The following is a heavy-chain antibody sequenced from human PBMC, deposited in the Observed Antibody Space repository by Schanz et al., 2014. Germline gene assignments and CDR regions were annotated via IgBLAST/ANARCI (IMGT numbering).Heavy chain of an antibody. Sequence: QVQLVQSGAEVKKPGSSVKVSCKASGGTFSSSTLTWVRQAPGQGLEWMGWMNPNSGNTGYAQKFQGRVTMTRHTSISTAYMELSSLSSKDTAVYFCASAPVTVAPYHCYMDVWGKGTTVTVSS. J-gene: IGHJ6*03. CDR1: GGTFSSST. CDR3: ASAPVTVAPYHCYMDV. V-gene: IGHV1-8*01. D-gene: IGHD5-12*01. CDR2: MNPNSGNT.